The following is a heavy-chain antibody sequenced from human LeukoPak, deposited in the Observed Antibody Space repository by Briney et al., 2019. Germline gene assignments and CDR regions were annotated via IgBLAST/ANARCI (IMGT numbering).Heavy chain of an antibody. CDR1: GYIFTSYW. CDR2: IYPGDSDT. CDR3: ARRVYYGSGSYYNSLYIGFDY. J-gene: IGHJ4*02. V-gene: IGHV5-51*01. D-gene: IGHD3-10*01. Sequence: GESLKISCKGSGYIFTSYWIGWVRQMPGKGLEWMGIIYPGDSDTRYSPSFQGQVTISAVKSISTAYLRWSSLKASDTATYYCARRVYYGSGSYYNSLYIGFDYWGQGTLVTVSS.